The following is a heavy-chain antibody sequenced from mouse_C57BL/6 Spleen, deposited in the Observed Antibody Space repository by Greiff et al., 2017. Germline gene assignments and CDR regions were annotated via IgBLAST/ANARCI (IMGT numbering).Heavy chain of an antibody. J-gene: IGHJ3*01. CDR1: GYTFTSYW. D-gene: IGHD1-1*01. V-gene: IGHV1-64*01. Sequence: QVQLQQPGAELVKPGASVTLSCKASGYTFTSYWMHWVKQRPGQGLEWIGMIHPNSGSTHYNEKFKSKATLTVDKSSSTAYMQLSSLTAEHSAVYSCTRKDDGRAWFADWGQGTLVTVSA. CDR3: TRKDDGRAWFAD. CDR2: IHPNSGST.